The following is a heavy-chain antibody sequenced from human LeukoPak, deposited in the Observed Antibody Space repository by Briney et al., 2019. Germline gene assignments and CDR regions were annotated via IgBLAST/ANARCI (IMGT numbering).Heavy chain of an antibody. CDR3: ARGVCGGDCYSIDY. CDR1: GYTFTSYG. Sequence: GASVTVSCKASGYTFTSYGISWVRQAPGQGLEWMGWISAYNGNTNYAQKFQGRVTMTRDTSTSTVHMELSSLRSEDTAVYYCARGVCGGDCYSIDYWGQGTLVTVSS. J-gene: IGHJ4*02. D-gene: IGHD2-21*02. CDR2: ISAYNGNT. V-gene: IGHV1-18*01.